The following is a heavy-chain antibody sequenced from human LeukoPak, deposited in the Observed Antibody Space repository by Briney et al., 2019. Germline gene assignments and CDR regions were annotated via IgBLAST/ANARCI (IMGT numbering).Heavy chain of an antibody. J-gene: IGHJ4*02. D-gene: IGHD6-13*01. CDR3: ARGSYSSSPLGY. Sequence: PGGSLRLSCAASGFTFSRYEMNWVRQAPGKGLEWISYISSSGSNIYNADSVKGRFTSSRDNAKNSLYLQMNSLRAEDTAVYYCARGSYSSSPLGYWGQGTLVTVSS. V-gene: IGHV3-48*03. CDR2: ISSSGSNI. CDR1: GFTFSRYE.